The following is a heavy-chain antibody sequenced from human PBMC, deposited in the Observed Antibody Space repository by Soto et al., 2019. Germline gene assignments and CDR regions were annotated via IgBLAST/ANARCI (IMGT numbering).Heavy chain of an antibody. Sequence: GESLKISCKSSGYSFTTYWIGWVRQMPGKGLEWMGIIYPGDSDTRYSPSFQGQVTISADKSVSTAFLQWTSLKASDTAMYYCARLSRGAGFYCGDFAYWGQGTLVTVSS. CDR1: GYSFTTYW. J-gene: IGHJ4*02. CDR3: ARLSRGAGFYCGDFAY. D-gene: IGHD3-22*01. CDR2: IYPGDSDT. V-gene: IGHV5-51*01.